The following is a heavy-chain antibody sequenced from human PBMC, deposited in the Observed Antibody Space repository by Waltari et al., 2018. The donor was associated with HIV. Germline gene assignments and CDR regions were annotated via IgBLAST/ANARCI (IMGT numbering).Heavy chain of an antibody. CDR2: VWHDGSQT. D-gene: IGHD1-1*01. V-gene: IGHV3-33*06. Sequence: QVYLVESGGGVVQPGGSLRLSCVGSDFTVKAYGMHWVRQAPGKGLEWVAVVWHDGSQTYYGDSVRGRFVVSRDNGKNTVFLQMNSLREEDTGRYYCAKSRSWVETWDFWGLGTLVIVSS. CDR3: AKSRSWVETWDF. CDR1: DFTVKAYG. J-gene: IGHJ3*01.